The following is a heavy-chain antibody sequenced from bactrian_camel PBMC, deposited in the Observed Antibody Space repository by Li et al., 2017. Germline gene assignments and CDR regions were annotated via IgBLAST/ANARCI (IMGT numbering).Heavy chain of an antibody. J-gene: IGHJ7*01. D-gene: IGHD6*01. CDR2: IFIGRRTNT. Sequence: VQLVESGGGSVEAGGSLELSCTFSGSIPSSYCMAWFRQDPGKEREGVAAIFIGRRTNTWYADSVKGRFIIIRDKGKDLVYLQMNGLKPEDTAMYYCAARKMYGGSCEYYYGMDYWGKGTQVTVSS. CDR1: GSIPSSYC. V-gene: IGHV3S31*01.